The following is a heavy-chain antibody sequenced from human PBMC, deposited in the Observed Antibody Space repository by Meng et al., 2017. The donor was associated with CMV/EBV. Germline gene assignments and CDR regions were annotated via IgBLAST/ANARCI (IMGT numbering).Heavy chain of an antibody. Sequence: ASATVSCKAYGYTFTSYGISWVRQATGQGLERMGWISAYNGNTNYAQKLQGRITMTTDTYTSTAYMELRSLRSDDTAVYYVARVGRWVSTGTPRFGYFDYWGQGTLVTVSS. D-gene: IGHD1-1*01. CDR1: GYTFTSYG. CDR2: ISAYNGNT. J-gene: IGHJ4*02. V-gene: IGHV1-18*01. CDR3: ARVGRWVSTGTPRFGYFDY.